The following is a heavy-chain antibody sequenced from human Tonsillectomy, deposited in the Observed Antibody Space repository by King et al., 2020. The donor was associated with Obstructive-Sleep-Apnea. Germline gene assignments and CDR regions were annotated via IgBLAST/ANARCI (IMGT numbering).Heavy chain of an antibody. V-gene: IGHV4-31*03. J-gene: IGHJ5*02. Sequence: VQLQESGPGLVKPSQTLSLTCTVSGGSISSGGYYWSWIRQHPGTGLEWIGYIYYSGSTYYNPSLKSRVTISVDTSKNQFSLKLSSVTAADTAVYYCARVHYDILTGYFWFDPWGQGTLVTVSS. CDR1: GGSISSGGYY. CDR3: ARVHYDILTGYFWFDP. D-gene: IGHD3-9*01. CDR2: IYYSGST.